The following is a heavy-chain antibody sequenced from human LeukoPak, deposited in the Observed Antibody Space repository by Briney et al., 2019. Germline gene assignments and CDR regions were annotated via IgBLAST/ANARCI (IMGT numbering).Heavy chain of an antibody. CDR3: AISGLGFGEFRGLDY. CDR2: IFSSGPT. Sequence: AGGSLRLPCAASGFTFSNYAMSWVRQAPGKGLEWVSVIFSSGPTYYADSVKGRFTISRDTSKNALYLQMNSLRAEDTAVYYCAISGLGFGEFRGLDYWGQGTLVTVSA. D-gene: IGHD3-10*01. V-gene: IGHV3-23*01. J-gene: IGHJ4*02. CDR1: GFTFSNYA.